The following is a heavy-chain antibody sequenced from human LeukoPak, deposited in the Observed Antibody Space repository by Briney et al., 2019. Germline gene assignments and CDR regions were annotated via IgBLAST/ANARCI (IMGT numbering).Heavy chain of an antibody. CDR2: IYTGGST. V-gene: IGHV4-4*07. D-gene: IGHD3-10*01. CDR1: GGSISSYY. J-gene: IGHJ4*02. Sequence: PSETLSLTCTVSGGSISSYYWSWIRQPAGKGLEWIGRIYTGGSTNYNPSLKSRVTMSVDTSKNQFSLKLSSVTAADTAVYYCARVALWFGELTHYFDYWGQGTLVTVSS. CDR3: ARVALWFGELTHYFDY.